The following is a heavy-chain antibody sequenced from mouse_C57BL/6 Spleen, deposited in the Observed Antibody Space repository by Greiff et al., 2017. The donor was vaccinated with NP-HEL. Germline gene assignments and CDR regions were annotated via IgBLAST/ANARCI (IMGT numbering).Heavy chain of an antibody. D-gene: IGHD1-1*01. V-gene: IGHV1-61*01. CDR1: GYTFTSYW. J-gene: IGHJ2*01. CDR2: IYPSDSET. Sequence: QVQLQQPGAELVRPGSSVKLSCKASGYTFTSYWMDWVKQRPGQGLEWIGNIYPSDSETHYNQKFKDKATLTVDKSSSTAYMQLSSLTSEDSAVYYCAKGGAYYCGRRPFDYWGQGTTLTVSS. CDR3: AKGGAYYCGRRPFDY.